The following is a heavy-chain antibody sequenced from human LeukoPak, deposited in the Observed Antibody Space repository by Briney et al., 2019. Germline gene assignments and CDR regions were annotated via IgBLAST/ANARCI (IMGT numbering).Heavy chain of an antibody. CDR3: ARSSSWYPYYYYYMDV. J-gene: IGHJ6*03. D-gene: IGHD6-13*01. CDR2: IYHSGST. V-gene: IGHV4-4*02. CDR1: GFTLSSYEM. Sequence: GSLRLSCTASGFTLSSYEMSWIRQPPGKGLEWIGEIYHSGSTNYNPSLKSRVTISVDKSKNQFSLKLSSVTAADTAVYYCARSSSWYPYYYYYMDVWGKGTTVTASS.